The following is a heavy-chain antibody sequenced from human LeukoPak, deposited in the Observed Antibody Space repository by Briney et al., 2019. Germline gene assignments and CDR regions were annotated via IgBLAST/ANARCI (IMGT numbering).Heavy chain of an antibody. V-gene: IGHV6-1*01. CDR2: TYYRSKRYN. CDR3: ARDKGGSGYDHLDS. J-gene: IGHJ4*02. D-gene: IGHD5-12*01. Sequence: SHTLSLTCVISGDSVSANSAAWNWIRQSQSRGLEWLGRTYYRSKRYNDYAVSVKSRITINPDTSKNQFSLQLNSVTPEDTAVYYCARDKGGSGYDHLDSWGQGTLVTVSS. CDR1: GDSVSANSAA.